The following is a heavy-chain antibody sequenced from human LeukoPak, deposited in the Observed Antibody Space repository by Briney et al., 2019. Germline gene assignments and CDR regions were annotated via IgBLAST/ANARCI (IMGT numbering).Heavy chain of an antibody. D-gene: IGHD3-10*01. CDR1: GYTFTGYY. J-gene: IGHJ5*02. CDR2: INPNSGGT. CDR3: ARVSGTSQRAFDP. V-gene: IGHV1-2*02. Sequence: ASVKVSCKASGYTFTGYYMHWVRQAPGQGLEWMGWINPNSGGTNYAQKFQGRVTMTRDTSISTAYMELSRLRSDDTAVYYCARVSGTSQRAFDPWGQGTLVTVSS.